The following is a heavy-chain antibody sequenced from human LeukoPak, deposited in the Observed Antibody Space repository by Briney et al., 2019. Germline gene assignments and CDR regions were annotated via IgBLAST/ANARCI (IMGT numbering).Heavy chain of an antibody. CDR2: ISGSGGST. J-gene: IGHJ6*02. CDR3: AKMDGRFVVVPAAIPLRGYYYYYGMDV. CDR1: GFTFSSYA. D-gene: IGHD2-2*02. V-gene: IGHV3-23*01. Sequence: GGSLRLSCAASGFTFSSYAMSWVRQAPGKGLEWVSAISGSGGSTYYADSVKGRFTISRDNSKNTLYLQMNSLRAEDTAVYYCAKMDGRFVVVPAAIPLRGYYYYYGMDVWGQGTTVTVSS.